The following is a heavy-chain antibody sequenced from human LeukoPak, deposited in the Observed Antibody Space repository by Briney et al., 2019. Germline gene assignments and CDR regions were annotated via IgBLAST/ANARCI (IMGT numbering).Heavy chain of an antibody. J-gene: IGHJ1*01. CDR3: AKDRYTSGWPPEYFQH. V-gene: IGHV3-23*01. Sequence: GGSLRLSCAASAFTFSSYAMSWVRQAPGKGLEWVSGISGSGMSTYYADSVKGRFTISRDNSKNTLYLQVNSLRAEDTAVYYCAKDRYTSGWPPEYFQHWGQGTLVTVSS. CDR1: AFTFSSYA. CDR2: ISGSGMST. D-gene: IGHD6-19*01.